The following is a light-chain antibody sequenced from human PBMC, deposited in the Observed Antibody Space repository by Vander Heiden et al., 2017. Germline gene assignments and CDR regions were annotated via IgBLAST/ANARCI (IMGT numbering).Light chain of an antibody. V-gene: IGLV3-21*02. J-gene: IGLJ2*01. Sequence: SYVLTQPPSVSVAPGQTARLSCEGDDISYKSMHWYHQRPGQAPVLVVSDDADRHSGIPERFSGSKSGDTATLTITRVAAGDEADYFCQVWDSSRDHVVFGGGTKLTV. CDR3: QVWDSSRDHVV. CDR1: DISYKS. CDR2: DDA.